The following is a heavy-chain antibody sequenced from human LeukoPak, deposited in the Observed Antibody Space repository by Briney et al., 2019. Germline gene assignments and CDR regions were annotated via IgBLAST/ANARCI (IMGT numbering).Heavy chain of an antibody. CDR1: GFTFSDYY. CDR2: ISSRGSTI. CDR3: ARVTMVRGDYFDY. D-gene: IGHD3-10*01. J-gene: IGHJ4*02. Sequence: RGSLRLSCAASGFTFSDYYMSWIRQAPGKGLRRVSYISSRGSTIYYADSVKGRFTISRDNAKNSLYLQMNSLRAEDTAVYYCARVTMVRGDYFDYWGQGTLVTVSA. V-gene: IGHV3-11*01.